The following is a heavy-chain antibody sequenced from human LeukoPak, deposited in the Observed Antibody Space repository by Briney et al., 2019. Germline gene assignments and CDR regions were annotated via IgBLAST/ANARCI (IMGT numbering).Heavy chain of an antibody. Sequence: GGSLRLSCAASGPTFSDYYMSWIRQAPGKGLEGVSYISSSGSTIYYADSVKGRFTISRDNAKNSLYLQMNSLRAEDTAVYYCANLVEYDSSGPGGYFDYWGQGTLVTVSS. CDR3: ANLVEYDSSGPGGYFDY. J-gene: IGHJ4*02. D-gene: IGHD3-22*01. CDR1: GPTFSDYY. CDR2: ISSSGSTI. V-gene: IGHV3-11*01.